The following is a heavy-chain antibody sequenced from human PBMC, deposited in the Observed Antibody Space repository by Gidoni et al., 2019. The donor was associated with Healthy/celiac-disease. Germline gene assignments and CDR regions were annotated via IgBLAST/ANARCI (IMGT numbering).Heavy chain of an antibody. Sequence: QVQLQQSGPGLVKPSQTLSLTCSISGDSVSSNTAAWNWIRQSPSRGLEWLGRTYYRSKWYNDYAVSVKRRITINPDTSKNQFALQLNSVTPEDTAVYYCARVTAVAGYYYYGMDVWGQGTTVTVSS. CDR2: TYYRSKWYN. D-gene: IGHD6-19*01. CDR1: GDSVSSNTAA. V-gene: IGHV6-1*01. CDR3: ARVTAVAGYYYYGMDV. J-gene: IGHJ6*02.